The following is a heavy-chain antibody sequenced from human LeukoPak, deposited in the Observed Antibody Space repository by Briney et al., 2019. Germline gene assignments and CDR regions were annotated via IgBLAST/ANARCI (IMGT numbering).Heavy chain of an antibody. Sequence: GGSLRLSCAASGFTFITYWMHWVRQAPGKGLVWVSRINPDGSTTSYADSVKGRFTVSRDNAKNTLYLQMNSLRAEDTAVYYCARDRVTVGSFWYFDLWGRGTLVTVSS. CDR3: ARDRVTVGSFWYFDL. D-gene: IGHD1-26*01. J-gene: IGHJ2*01. CDR2: INPDGSTT. V-gene: IGHV3-74*01. CDR1: GFTFITYW.